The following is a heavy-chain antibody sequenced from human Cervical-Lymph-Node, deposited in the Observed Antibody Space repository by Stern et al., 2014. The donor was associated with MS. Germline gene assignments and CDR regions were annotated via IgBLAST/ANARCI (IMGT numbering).Heavy chain of an antibody. CDR3: ARDTCRGGGCYFRY. J-gene: IGHJ4*02. D-gene: IGHD2-15*01. CDR1: GFIFSSYA. Sequence: VQLVESGGGVVQPGRSLRLSCAASGFIFSSYAMHWVRQAPGKGLDWVAFLSNEGSKQFYADSVKGRFTISRDNSNNTLYLQMNSLRPEDTAVYYCARDTCRGGGCYFRYWGQGILITVSP. CDR2: LSNEGSKQ. V-gene: IGHV3-30-3*01.